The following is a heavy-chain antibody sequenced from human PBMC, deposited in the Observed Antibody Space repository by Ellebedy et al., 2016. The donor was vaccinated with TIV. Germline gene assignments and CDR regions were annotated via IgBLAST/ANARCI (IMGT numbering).Heavy chain of an antibody. J-gene: IGHJ3*02. V-gene: IGHV3-21*01. D-gene: IGHD3-10*01. Sequence: GESLKISCAASGFTFSSYSMNWVRQAPGKGLGWVSSISSNSNYIYYADSVRGRFTISRDNTKNSLYLQMNSLRAEDTAIYYCVRGGGSYFLAAFDIWGQGTLVTVSS. CDR1: GFTFSSYS. CDR2: ISSNSNYI. CDR3: VRGGGSYFLAAFDI.